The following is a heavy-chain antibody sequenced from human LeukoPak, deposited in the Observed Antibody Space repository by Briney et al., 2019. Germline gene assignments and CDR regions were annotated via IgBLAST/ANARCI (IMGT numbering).Heavy chain of an antibody. CDR1: GFTFSNYD. D-gene: IGHD3-22*01. Sequence: PGGSLRPSCAASGFTFSNYDLSWVRQAPGKGLEWVSGISAGGDSTYYADSVKGRFTISRDNFKNTVYLQMNSLRAEDTAVYYCAKKMIVAIKETSRARGQGTLVTVSS. CDR2: ISAGGDST. CDR3: AKKMIVAIKETSRA. V-gene: IGHV3-23*01. J-gene: IGHJ4*02.